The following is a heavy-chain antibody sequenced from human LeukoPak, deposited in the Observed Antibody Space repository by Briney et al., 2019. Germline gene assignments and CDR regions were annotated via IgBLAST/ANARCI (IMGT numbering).Heavy chain of an antibody. CDR3: ARHSGGFGESIFDY. D-gene: IGHD3-10*01. J-gene: IGHJ4*02. Sequence: SETLSLTCTVSGGSISSSGYYWSWIRQLPGKGLEWIGYIYYSGSTYYNPSLKSRVTISVDTSKNQFSLKLSSVTAADTAVYYCARHSGGFGESIFDYWGQGTLVTVSS. CDR1: GGSISSSGYY. CDR2: IYYSGST. V-gene: IGHV4-39*01.